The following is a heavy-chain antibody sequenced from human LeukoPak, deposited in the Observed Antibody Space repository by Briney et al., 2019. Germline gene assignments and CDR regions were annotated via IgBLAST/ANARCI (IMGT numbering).Heavy chain of an antibody. CDR1: GFTFSSYS. D-gene: IGHD6-13*01. CDR3: ARADSSSWGFDY. CDR2: ISSSSSYI. J-gene: IGHJ4*02. Sequence: GGSLRLSCAASGFTFSSYSMNWVRQAPGKGLEWVSSISSSSSYIYYADSVKGRFTISRDNAKNSLYLQMNSLRAEDTAVYYCARADSSSWGFDYWGQGTLVTVSP. V-gene: IGHV3-21*01.